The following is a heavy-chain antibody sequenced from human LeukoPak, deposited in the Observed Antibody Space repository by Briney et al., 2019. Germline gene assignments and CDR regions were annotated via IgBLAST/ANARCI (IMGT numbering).Heavy chain of an antibody. Sequence: SETLSLTCTVSGGSVSSGDYYWSWIRQPPGKGLEWIAYIYHSGNTYYNPSLKSRVTMSIDTSKNQFSLKLTSVTAADTAVYYCASHSSERDWFDPWGQGTLATVSS. V-gene: IGHV4-30-4*01. CDR3: ASHSSERDWFDP. J-gene: IGHJ5*02. D-gene: IGHD6-25*01. CDR1: GGSVSSGDYY. CDR2: IYHSGNT.